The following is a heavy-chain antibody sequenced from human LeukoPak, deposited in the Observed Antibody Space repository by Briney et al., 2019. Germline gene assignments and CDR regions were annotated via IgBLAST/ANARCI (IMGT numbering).Heavy chain of an antibody. V-gene: IGHV3-23*01. CDR1: GFTFSSYA. J-gene: IGHJ4*02. Sequence: GGSLRLSCAASGFTFSSYAMSWVRQAQGKGLEWVSAISGSGGSTYYADSVKGRFTISRDNSKNTLYLQMNSLRAEDTAVYYCAKDSFSSGWYDYWGQGTLVTVSS. D-gene: IGHD6-19*01. CDR2: ISGSGGST. CDR3: AKDSFSSGWYDY.